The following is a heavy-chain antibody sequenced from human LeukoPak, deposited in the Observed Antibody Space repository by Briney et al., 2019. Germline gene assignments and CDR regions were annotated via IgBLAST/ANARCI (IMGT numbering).Heavy chain of an antibody. CDR3: AREGGDSFDY. Sequence: GGSLRLSCAAPGFTFSSYGMHWVRQAPGKGLEWVANIKQDGSEKYYVDSVKGRFTISRDNAKNSLYLQMNSLRAEDTAVYYCAREGGDSFDYWGQGTLVTVSS. D-gene: IGHD3-16*01. J-gene: IGHJ4*02. CDR1: GFTFSSYG. V-gene: IGHV3-7*01. CDR2: IKQDGSEK.